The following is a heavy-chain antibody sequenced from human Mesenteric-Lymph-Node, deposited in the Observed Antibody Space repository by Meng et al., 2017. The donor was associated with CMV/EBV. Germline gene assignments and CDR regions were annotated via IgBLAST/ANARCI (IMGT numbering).Heavy chain of an antibody. V-gene: IGHV3-74*01. J-gene: IGHJ4*02. CDR2: IRGDGGYT. CDR3: VRDGHHWNFDY. Sequence: GGSLRLSCAASGFTFSGYWMPWVRQGPGKGLVWVSRIRGDGGYTNYADSVQGRFTFSRDNANNMLFLQMNSLRGEDTGVYYCVRDGHHWNFDYWGQGTPVTVSS. D-gene: IGHD1-1*01. CDR1: GFTFSGYW.